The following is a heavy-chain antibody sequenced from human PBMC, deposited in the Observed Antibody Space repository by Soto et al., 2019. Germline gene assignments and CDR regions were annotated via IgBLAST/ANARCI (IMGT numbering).Heavy chain of an antibody. Sequence: QMQLQASGPGLVKPSETLSLTCNVSGASVSNGYWSWIRQPPGKGLEWIGFMYFGGSFNYNPSLTRRATISVETSKNQYSMKLTSVTASDTAVYYCARSYYDSTGFAVDPWGQGTLGTVSS. D-gene: IGHD3-22*01. J-gene: IGHJ5*02. CDR2: MYFGGSF. CDR1: GASVSNGY. V-gene: IGHV4-59*02. CDR3: ARSYYDSTGFAVDP.